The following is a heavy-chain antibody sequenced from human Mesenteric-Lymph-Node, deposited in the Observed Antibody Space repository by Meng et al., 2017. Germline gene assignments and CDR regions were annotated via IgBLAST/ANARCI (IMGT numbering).Heavy chain of an antibody. CDR2: IYYSGST. D-gene: IGHD5-24*01. Sequence: QVQLQESGPGLVQPSQTLSLTCTVSGGSISSGGYYWSWIRQPPGKGLELIGHIYYSGSTSYNPSLKSRVTISVDTSKNQFSLKLSSVTAADTAVYYCARLSWLQYSLDYWGQGTLVTVSS. CDR1: GGSISSGGYY. CDR3: ARLSWLQYSLDY. J-gene: IGHJ4*02. V-gene: IGHV4-30-4*01.